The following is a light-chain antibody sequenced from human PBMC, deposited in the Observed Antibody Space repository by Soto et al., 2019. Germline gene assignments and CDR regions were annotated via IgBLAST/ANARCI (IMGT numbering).Light chain of an antibody. CDR1: QSVSSN. CDR2: GAS. J-gene: IGKJ1*01. CDR3: QQYNNWPPWT. Sequence: EIVMTQSPATLSVSPGERATLSCRASQSVSSNLAWYPQKPGQAPRLLIYGASTRATGIPARFSGSGSGTEFTLTISSLQSEDFAVYDWQQYNNWPPWTFGQGTKVEIK. V-gene: IGKV3-15*01.